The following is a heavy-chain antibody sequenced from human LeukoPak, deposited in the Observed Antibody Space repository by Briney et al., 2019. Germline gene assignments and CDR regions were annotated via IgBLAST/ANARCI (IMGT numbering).Heavy chain of an antibody. CDR2: IYTSGST. J-gene: IGHJ3*02. CDR3: ARDGNPDPWGDYRRGRAFDI. CDR1: GGSISSGSYY. D-gene: IGHD4-11*01. V-gene: IGHV4-61*02. Sequence: SQTLSLTCTVSGGSISSGSYYWSWIRQPAGKGLEWIGRIYTSGSTNYNPSLKSRVTISVDTSKNQFSLKLSSVTAADTAVYYCARDGNPDPWGDYRRGRAFDIWGQGTMVTVSS.